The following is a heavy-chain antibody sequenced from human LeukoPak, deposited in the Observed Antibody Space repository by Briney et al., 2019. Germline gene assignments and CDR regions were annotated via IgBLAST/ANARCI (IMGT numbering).Heavy chain of an antibody. CDR2: IYHSGST. Sequence: SETLSLTCAVSGYSISSGYYWGWIRQPPGKGLEWIGSIYHSGSTYYNPSLKSRVTISVGTSKNQFSLKLSSVTAADTAVYYCARPRGDSSGYSNWYFDLWGRGTLVTVSS. CDR1: GYSISSGYY. CDR3: ARPRGDSSGYSNWYFDL. D-gene: IGHD3-22*01. J-gene: IGHJ2*01. V-gene: IGHV4-38-2*01.